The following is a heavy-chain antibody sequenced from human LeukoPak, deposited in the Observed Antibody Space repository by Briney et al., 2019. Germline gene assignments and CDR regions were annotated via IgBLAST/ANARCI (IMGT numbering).Heavy chain of an antibody. CDR3: ARERLVVVVPAANLNWFDP. V-gene: IGHV4-4*07. CDR2: IYTSGST. D-gene: IGHD2-2*01. Sequence: SETLSLTCTVSGGSISSYYWSWIRQPAGKGLEWIGRIYTSGSTNYNHSLKSRVTMSVDTSKNQFSLKLSSVTAADTAVYYCARERLVVVVPAANLNWFDPWGQGTLVTVSS. J-gene: IGHJ5*02. CDR1: GGSISSYY.